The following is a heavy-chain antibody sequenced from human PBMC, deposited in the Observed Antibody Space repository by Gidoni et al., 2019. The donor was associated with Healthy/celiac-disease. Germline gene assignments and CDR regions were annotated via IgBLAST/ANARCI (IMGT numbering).Heavy chain of an antibody. Sequence: QVQLVESGGGVVQPGRSLRLSCAASGFTFSSYAMHWVRQAPGKGLEWVAVISYDGSNKYYADSVKGRFTISRDNSKNTLYLQMNSLRAEDTAVYYCAREEEMVTVYYYYYGMDVWGQGTTVTVSS. CDR3: AREEEMVTVYYYYYGMDV. CDR1: GFTFSSYA. J-gene: IGHJ6*02. V-gene: IGHV3-30*01. D-gene: IGHD5-18*01. CDR2: ISYDGSNK.